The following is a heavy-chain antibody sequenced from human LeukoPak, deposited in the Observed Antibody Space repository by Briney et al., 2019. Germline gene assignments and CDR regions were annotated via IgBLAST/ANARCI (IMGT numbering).Heavy chain of an antibody. D-gene: IGHD2-2*01. J-gene: IGHJ4*02. CDR2: IYYSGST. CDR1: GGSISSGGYY. Sequence: SQTLSLTCTVSGGSISSGGYYWSWIRQHPGKGLEWIGYIYYSGSTYYNPSLKSRVTISVDTSKNQFSLKLSSVTAADTAVYYCARAVGLGYCSSTSCSYYFDYWGQGTLVTVSS. CDR3: ARAVGLGYCSSTSCSYYFDY. V-gene: IGHV4-31*03.